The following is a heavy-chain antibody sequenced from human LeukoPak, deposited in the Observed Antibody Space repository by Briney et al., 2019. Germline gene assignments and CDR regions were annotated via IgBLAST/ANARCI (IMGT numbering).Heavy chain of an antibody. CDR2: ISTASVAI. Sequence: GGSLRLSCAASGFTFSSYTMNWVRQAPGKGLEWVSCISTASVAIDYADSVKGRFTISRDNAKNSLYLQMNSLRAEDTAVYYCARDRSGLHGYWGQGTLVTVSS. CDR3: ARDRSGLHGY. CDR1: GFTFSSYT. J-gene: IGHJ4*02. V-gene: IGHV3-48*01. D-gene: IGHD3-10*01.